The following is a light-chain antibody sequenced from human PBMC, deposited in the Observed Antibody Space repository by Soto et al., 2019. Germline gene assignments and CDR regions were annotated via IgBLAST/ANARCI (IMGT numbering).Light chain of an antibody. CDR3: QQVNGYPRDIT. CDR1: QSISSY. V-gene: IGKV1-39*01. Sequence: DIQMTQSPSSLSASVGDSVTITCRASQSISSYLNWYQQKPGKAPKLLIYAASILQSGVPSRFSGSGSGTDFTLTISSLQPEDFATYYCQQVNGYPRDITFGGGTRVEIK. J-gene: IGKJ4*01. CDR2: AAS.